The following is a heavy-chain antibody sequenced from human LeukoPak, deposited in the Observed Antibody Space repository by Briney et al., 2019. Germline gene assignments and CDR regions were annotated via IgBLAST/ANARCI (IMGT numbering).Heavy chain of an antibody. J-gene: IGHJ1*01. D-gene: IGHD2-2*01. CDR3: ARDAARSLIVVVPAATEYFQH. V-gene: IGHV3-48*03. Sequence: GGSLRLSCAASGFTFSSYEMNWVRQAPGKGLEWVSYISSSGSTIYYADSVKGRFTISRDNAKNSLYLQMNSLRAEDTAVYYCARDAARSLIVVVPAATEYFQHWGQGTLVTVSS. CDR1: GFTFSSYE. CDR2: ISSSGSTI.